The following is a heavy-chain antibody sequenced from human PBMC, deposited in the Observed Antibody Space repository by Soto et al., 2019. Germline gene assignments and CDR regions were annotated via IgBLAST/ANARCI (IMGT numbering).Heavy chain of an antibody. Sequence: QVQLQESGPGLVKPSQTLSLICTVSGGSISSGDYYWTWIRQPPGKGLEWIGCIYYSGATFYNPSLQSRLSISIDTSKSRFSLNLSSVTAADTAVYYCARPPTPLRATDAFDSWGQGKWVIVSS. CDR1: GGSISSGDYY. CDR3: ARPPTPLRATDAFDS. CDR2: IYYSGAT. V-gene: IGHV4-30-4*08. D-gene: IGHD4-4*01. J-gene: IGHJ3*02.